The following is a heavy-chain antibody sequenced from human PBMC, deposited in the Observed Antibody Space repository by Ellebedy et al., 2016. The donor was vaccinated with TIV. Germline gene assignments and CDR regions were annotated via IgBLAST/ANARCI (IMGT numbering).Heavy chain of an antibody. Sequence: MPSETLSLTCTVSGYSISSGYFWGWIRQPPGKGLEWIGSINHRGNTYYIPSLRSRVTISVDTSKNQFSLQLSSVTAADTAVYYCERSYKRTARDAFDIWGQGTMVTVSS. V-gene: IGHV4-38-2*02. D-gene: IGHD1-14*01. CDR1: GYSISSGYF. J-gene: IGHJ3*02. CDR2: INHRGNT. CDR3: ERSYKRTARDAFDI.